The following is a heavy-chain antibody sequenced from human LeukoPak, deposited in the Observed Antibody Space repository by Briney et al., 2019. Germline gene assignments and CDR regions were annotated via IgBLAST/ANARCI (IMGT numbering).Heavy chain of an antibody. D-gene: IGHD4-17*01. CDR2: IPYDGSNK. J-gene: IGHJ4*02. CDR1: GFTFSTYA. Sequence: GGSLRLSCAASGFTFSTYAMHWVRQAPGKGLEWVAVIPYDGSNKYYADSVKGRFTISRDNSKNTLYLQMNSLRAEDTAVYYCAKDGDYGDYGGYWGQGTLVTVSS. V-gene: IGHV3-30*04. CDR3: AKDGDYGDYGGY.